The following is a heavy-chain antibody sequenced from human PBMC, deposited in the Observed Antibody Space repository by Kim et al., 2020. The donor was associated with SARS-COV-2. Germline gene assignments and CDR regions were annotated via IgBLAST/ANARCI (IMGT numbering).Heavy chain of an antibody. CDR3: ARGPNFGLDY. J-gene: IGHJ4*02. V-gene: IGHV1-2*02. CDR2: INPSTGAT. Sequence: ASVKVSCKASGYTLPVNVYYMHWVRLAPGQGLEWMGWINPSTGATNYAQNFQGRVTMTRDTSVSTGYMELSKLTSDDTAVYYCARGPNFGLDYWGQGTLVTVSS. CDR1: GYTLPVNVYY. D-gene: IGHD7-27*01.